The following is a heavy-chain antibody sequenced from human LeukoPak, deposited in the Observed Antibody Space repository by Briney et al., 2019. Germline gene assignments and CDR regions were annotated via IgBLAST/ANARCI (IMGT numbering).Heavy chain of an antibody. CDR1: GFTFSSYS. Sequence: GGSLRLSCAASGFTFSSYSMNWLRQAPGKGLEWVSSISSSSSYIYYADSVKGRFTISRDNAKNSLYLQMNSLRAEDTAVYYCARDQVPHYYDSSGYYYPDAFDIWGQGTMVTVSS. D-gene: IGHD3-22*01. V-gene: IGHV3-21*01. CDR2: ISSSSSYI. CDR3: ARDQVPHYYDSSGYYYPDAFDI. J-gene: IGHJ3*02.